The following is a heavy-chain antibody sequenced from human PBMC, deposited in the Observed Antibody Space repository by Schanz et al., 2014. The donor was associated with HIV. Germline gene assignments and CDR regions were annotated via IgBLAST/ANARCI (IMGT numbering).Heavy chain of an antibody. CDR1: GDTFTSYG. Sequence: QVQLVQSGAEVKKPGASVKVSCKASGDTFTSYGISWVRQAPGQGLEWMGWISAYNGNTNYAQKLQGRVTMTTDTSTSTAYMELSSLRSEDTAVYYCASREFGIYYYGLDVWGQGTTVTVSS. CDR3: ASREFGIYYYGLDV. D-gene: IGHD3-10*01. V-gene: IGHV1-18*01. J-gene: IGHJ6*02. CDR2: ISAYNGNT.